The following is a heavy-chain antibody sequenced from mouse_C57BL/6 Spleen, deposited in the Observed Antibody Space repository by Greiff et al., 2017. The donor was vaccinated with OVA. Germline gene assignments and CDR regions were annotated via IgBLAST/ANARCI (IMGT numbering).Heavy chain of an antibody. CDR2: IYPGGGYT. Sequence: QVQLKQSGAELVRPGTSVKMSCKASGYTFTNYWIGWAKQRPGHGLEWIGDIYPGGGYTNYNEKFKGKATLTADKSSSTAYMQFSSLTSEDSAIYYGARGSATVEEPYYAMDYWGQGTSVTVSS. CDR3: ARGSATVEEPYYAMDY. CDR1: GYTFTNYW. D-gene: IGHD1-1*01. V-gene: IGHV1-63*01. J-gene: IGHJ4*01.